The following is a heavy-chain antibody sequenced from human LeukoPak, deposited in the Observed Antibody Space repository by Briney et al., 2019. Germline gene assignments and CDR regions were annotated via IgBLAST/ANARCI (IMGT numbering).Heavy chain of an antibody. CDR1: GFTFSSYW. CDR2: IKQDGSEK. J-gene: IGHJ4*02. Sequence: GGSLRLSCAASGFTFSSYWMSWVRQAPGKGLEWVANIKQDGSEKYYVDSVKGRFTISRDNAKNSLYLQMSSLRAEDTAAYYCARGDYVWGSYRYTDTNYFDYWGQGTLVTVSS. D-gene: IGHD3-16*02. CDR3: ARGDYVWGSYRYTDTNYFDY. V-gene: IGHV3-7*01.